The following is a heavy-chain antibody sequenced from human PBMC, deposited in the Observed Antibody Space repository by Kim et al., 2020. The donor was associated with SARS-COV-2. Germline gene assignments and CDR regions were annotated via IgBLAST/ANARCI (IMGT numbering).Heavy chain of an antibody. Sequence: GGSLRLSCAASGFTFSSYSMNWVRQAPGKGLEWVSSISSSSYIYYADSVKGRFTISRDNAKNSLYLQMNSLRAEYTAVYYCARDYYGSGSYYNTYYYYYYGMDVWGQGTTVTVSS. J-gene: IGHJ6*02. CDR3: ARDYYGSGSYYNTYYYYYYGMDV. CDR2: ISSSSYI. CDR1: GFTFSSYS. V-gene: IGHV3-21*01. D-gene: IGHD3-10*01.